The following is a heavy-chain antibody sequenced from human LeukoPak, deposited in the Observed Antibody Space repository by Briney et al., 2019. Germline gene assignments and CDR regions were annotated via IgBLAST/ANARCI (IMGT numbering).Heavy chain of an antibody. CDR1: GFTFSSYA. CDR2: ISYDGSNK. Sequence: GGSLRLSCAASGFTFSSYAMHWVRQAPGKGLEWVAVISYDGSNKYYADSVKGRFTISRDNAKNTLYLQMNSLRAEDTAVYYCARVKYDILTGYSHDAFDIWGQGTMVTVSS. J-gene: IGHJ3*02. CDR3: ARVKYDILTGYSHDAFDI. V-gene: IGHV3-30-3*01. D-gene: IGHD3-9*01.